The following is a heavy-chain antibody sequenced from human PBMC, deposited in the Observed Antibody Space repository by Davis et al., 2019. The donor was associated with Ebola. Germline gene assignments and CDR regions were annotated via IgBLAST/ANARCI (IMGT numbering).Heavy chain of an antibody. J-gene: IGHJ4*02. Sequence: ASVKVSCKASGYTFASYDITWVRQAPGQGLEWMGWISAYTGNTKSAQKFQDRVTMIRDTSTSTAYMELRSLSYDDTAVFYCARGDGYNWRLDYWGQGSLVTVSS. CDR1: GYTFASYD. CDR3: ARGDGYNWRLDY. V-gene: IGHV1-18*04. D-gene: IGHD5-24*01. CDR2: ISAYTGNT.